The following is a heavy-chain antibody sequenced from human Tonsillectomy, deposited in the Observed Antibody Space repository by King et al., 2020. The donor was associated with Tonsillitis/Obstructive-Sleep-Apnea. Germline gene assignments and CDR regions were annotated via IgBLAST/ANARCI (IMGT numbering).Heavy chain of an antibody. J-gene: IGHJ3*02. CDR2: IWYDGSSK. CDR3: AREGTGTENAFHI. V-gene: IGHV3-33*01. D-gene: IGHD1-7*01. CDR1: GFIFSTFD. Sequence: VQLVESGGGVVQPGGSLRLSCAASGFIFSTFDMHWVRQAPGKGLEWVATIWYDGSSKYYTDSVKGRFTISRDYFKITLYLQMDSLRAEDTAVYFCAREGTGTENAFHIWGQGTMVTVSS.